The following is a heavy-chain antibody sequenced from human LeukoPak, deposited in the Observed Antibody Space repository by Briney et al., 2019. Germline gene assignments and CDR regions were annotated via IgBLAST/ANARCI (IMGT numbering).Heavy chain of an antibody. CDR1: GFRFSDHL. CDR3: GRGHYGLDV. Sequence: GGSLRLSCVGSGFRFSDHLMSWVRQAPGKGLQWVAYIRNDGAEIYYVDSVKGRFTISRDNVRTSLYLQMDNLRVDDTAVYYCGRGHYGLDVWGQGTTVIVSS. D-gene: IGHD3-10*01. CDR2: IRNDGAEI. J-gene: IGHJ6*02. V-gene: IGHV3-7*01.